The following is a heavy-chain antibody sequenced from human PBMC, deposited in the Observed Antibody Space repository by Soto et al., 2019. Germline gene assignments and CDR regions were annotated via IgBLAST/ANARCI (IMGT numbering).Heavy chain of an antibody. D-gene: IGHD6-25*01. CDR2: TNPKSGVT. J-gene: IGHJ4*02. V-gene: IGHV1-2*02. Sequence: QVQLVQSGAEVKKPGASVKVSCRASGYSFTDYFMHWVRQVPGQGLEWMGWTNPKSGVTKYPEKFQGRVTMTRDTSISTASLELPRPRSDDTAVYYCARAPVRLQLGSSDYWGQGTLVTVSS. CDR1: GYSFTDYF. CDR3: ARAPVRLQLGSSDY.